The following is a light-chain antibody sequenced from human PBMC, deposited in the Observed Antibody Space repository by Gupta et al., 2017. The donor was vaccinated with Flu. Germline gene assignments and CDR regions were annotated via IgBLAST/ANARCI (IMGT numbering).Light chain of an antibody. CDR3: QQYNSWLYT. Sequence: GESATLSCRASQGVSTDLAWYQQNPGQAPRLLIDQADTRATGIPARFSGSGSGTEFTLTISGLQSEDFAVYYCQQYNSWLYTFGQGTRLEI. CDR1: QGVSTD. V-gene: IGKV3-15*01. CDR2: QAD. J-gene: IGKJ2*01.